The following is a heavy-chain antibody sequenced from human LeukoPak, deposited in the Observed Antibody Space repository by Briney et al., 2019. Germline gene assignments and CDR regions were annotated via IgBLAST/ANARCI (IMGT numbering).Heavy chain of an antibody. CDR1: GGSISSSSYY. CDR3: ARYRNEALFAFDI. D-gene: IGHD3-16*02. V-gene: IGHV4-61*05. CDR2: IYYSGST. Sequence: PSETLSLTCTVSGGSISSSSYYWGWIRQPPGKGLEWIGYIYYSGSTNYNPSLKSRVTISVDTSKNQFSLKLSSVTAADTAVYYCARYRNEALFAFDIWGQGTMVTVSS. J-gene: IGHJ3*02.